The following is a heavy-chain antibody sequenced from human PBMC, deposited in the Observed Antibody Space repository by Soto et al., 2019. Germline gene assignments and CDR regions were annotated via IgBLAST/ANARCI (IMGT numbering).Heavy chain of an antibody. CDR2: IHYSGST. CDR3: AGVPAVASTIPSLWFDP. CDR1: GGSISRYY. D-gene: IGHD6-19*01. V-gene: IGHV4-59*01. Sequence: PSETLSLTCNVSGGSISRYYWSWIRQPPGKGLEWIGYIHYSGSTKYNPSLKSRVTISVDTSKNQFSLKLTSVTAADTAVYFCAGVPAVASTIPSLWFDPWGQGTLVTVSS. J-gene: IGHJ5*02.